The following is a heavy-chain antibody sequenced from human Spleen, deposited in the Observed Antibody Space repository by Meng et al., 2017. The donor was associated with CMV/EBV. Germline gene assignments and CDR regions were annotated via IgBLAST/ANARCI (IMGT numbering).Heavy chain of an antibody. D-gene: IGHD2-2*01. V-gene: IGHV3-33*01. CDR3: ARPESAAIHYYYGMDV. Sequence: GGSLRLSCAASGFTFNSYGMHWVRQAPGKGLEWLAVIWYDGYKKDYADSVKGRFTISRDNSENTLYLHMNSLRGEDTAVYYCARPESAAIHYYYGMDVWGQGTTVTVSS. J-gene: IGHJ6*02. CDR2: IWYDGYKK. CDR1: GFTFNSYG.